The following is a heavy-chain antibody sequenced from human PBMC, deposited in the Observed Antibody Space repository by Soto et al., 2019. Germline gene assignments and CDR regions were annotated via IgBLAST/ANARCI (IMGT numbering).Heavy chain of an antibody. D-gene: IGHD2-21*02. CDR1: GGSISSGGYY. V-gene: IGHV4-31*03. CDR2: IYYSGST. J-gene: IGHJ5*02. Sequence: SETLSLTCTVSGGSISSGGYYWSWIRQHPGKGLEWIGYIYYSGSTYYNPSLKSRVTISVDTSKNQFSLKLSSVTAADTAVYYCVVGGNSPFGDNWFDPWGQGTLVTVSS. CDR3: VVGGNSPFGDNWFDP.